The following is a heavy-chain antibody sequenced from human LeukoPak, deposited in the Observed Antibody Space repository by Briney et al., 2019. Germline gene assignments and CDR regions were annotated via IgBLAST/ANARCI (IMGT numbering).Heavy chain of an antibody. CDR2: IYYSGNT. CDR3: ARQEIGLRSFDP. CDR1: GVSISSSNSY. V-gene: IGHV4-39*01. J-gene: IGHJ5*02. D-gene: IGHD3/OR15-3a*01. Sequence: PSETLSLTCTVSGVSISSSNSYWGWIRQPPGKGLEWIGSIYYSGNTYYNASLKSQVSISIDTSKNQFSLNLSSVTAADTAGYYCARQEIGLRSFDPWGQGTLVTVSS.